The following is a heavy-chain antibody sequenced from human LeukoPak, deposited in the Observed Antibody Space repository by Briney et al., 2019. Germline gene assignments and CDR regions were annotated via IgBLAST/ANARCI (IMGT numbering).Heavy chain of an antibody. V-gene: IGHV3-7*03. D-gene: IGHD2-2*01. J-gene: IGHJ4*02. CDR3: AKGSYAPYYLDS. CDR1: GFTFSNYW. CDR2: IKEDGSEK. Sequence: PGGSLSLSCAASGFTFSNYWMSWVRQAPGKGLEWVANIKEDGSEKYYVDSVKGRFTISRDNAKNSLYLQMNNLRPEDTAFYYCAKGSYAPYYLDSWGQGTLVTVSS.